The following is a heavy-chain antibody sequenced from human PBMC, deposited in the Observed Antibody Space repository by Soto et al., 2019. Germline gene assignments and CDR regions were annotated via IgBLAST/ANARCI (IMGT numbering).Heavy chain of an antibody. CDR2: INHSGST. CDR3: ARGRGYIWGSYRSYYFDY. D-gene: IGHD3-16*02. V-gene: IGHV4-39*07. Sequence: PSETLSLTCTVSGGSISSSSYYWSWIRQPPGKGLEWIGEINHSGSTNYNPSLKSRVTISVDTSKNQFSLKLSSVTAADTAVYYCARGRGYIWGSYRSYYFDYWGQGTLVTVSS. CDR1: GGSISSSSYY. J-gene: IGHJ4*02.